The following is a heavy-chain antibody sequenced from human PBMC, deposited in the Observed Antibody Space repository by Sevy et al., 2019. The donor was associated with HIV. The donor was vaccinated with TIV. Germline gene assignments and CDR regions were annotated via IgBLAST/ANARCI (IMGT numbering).Heavy chain of an antibody. V-gene: IGHV1-24*01. D-gene: IGHD3-3*01. J-gene: IGHJ6*02. CDR3: ATLDFWSDYPLYGMDV. CDR1: GYTLSKLS. CDR2: FDPEDGET. Sequence: ASVKVSCMVSGYTLSKLSMHWVRQAPGKGPEWMGGFDPEDGETIYAQEFQGRVTMTEDTSTDTAYMELSSLRSEDTAVYYCATLDFWSDYPLYGMDVWGQWTTVTVSS.